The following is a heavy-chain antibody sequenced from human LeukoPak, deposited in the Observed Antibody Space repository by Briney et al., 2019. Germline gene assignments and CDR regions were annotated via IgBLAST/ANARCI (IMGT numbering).Heavy chain of an antibody. CDR3: ARDRSSMYYDSSGYYYRYWYFDL. D-gene: IGHD3-22*01. CDR2: IYSGGST. J-gene: IGHJ2*01. V-gene: IGHV3-53*01. CDR1: GFTVSSNY. Sequence: GGSLRLSCAASGFTVSSNYMSWVRQAPGKGLEWVSVIYSGGSTYYADSVKGRFTISRDNSKNTMYLQMNSLRAEDRAVYYCARDRSSMYYDSSGYYYRYWYFDLWGRGTLVTVSS.